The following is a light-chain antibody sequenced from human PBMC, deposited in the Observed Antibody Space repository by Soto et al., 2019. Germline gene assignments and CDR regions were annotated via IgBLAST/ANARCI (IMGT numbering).Light chain of an antibody. CDR2: NNA. CDR3: AVWDYSLNGWV. J-gene: IGLJ3*02. V-gene: IGLV1-44*01. CDR1: SSNIGSNT. Sequence: QPVLTQAASASGTPGQRVTISCSGSSSNIGSNTVNWYQQLPGTAPKLLIYNNAQRPSGVPDRFSGSKSGTSASLAIGGLQSEDEADYYSAVWDYSLNGWVFGGGTKLTVL.